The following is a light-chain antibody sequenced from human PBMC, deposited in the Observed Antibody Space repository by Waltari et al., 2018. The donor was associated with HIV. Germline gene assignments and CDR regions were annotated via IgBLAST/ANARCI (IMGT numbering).Light chain of an antibody. CDR1: SSTIGSHT. V-gene: IGLV1-44*01. CDR2: SHN. J-gene: IGLJ3*02. CDR3: AAWDDSLNGPV. Sequence: QSLLTQPPPASGTPGQRVPVSRSGSSSTIGSHTVTWYQQLPGTAPKLLIYSHNQRPSGVPDRFSGSKSGTSASLAISGLQSEDEADYYCAAWDDSLNGPVFGGGTKLTVL.